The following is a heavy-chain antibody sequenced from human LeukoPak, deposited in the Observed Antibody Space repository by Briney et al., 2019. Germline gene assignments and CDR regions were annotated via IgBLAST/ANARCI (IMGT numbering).Heavy chain of an antibody. Sequence: SETLSLTCTVSGGSISSYYWSWIRQPPGKGLEWIGYIYYSGSTNYNPSLKSGVTISVDTSKNQFSLKLSSVTAADTAVYYCAREGGPYRPLDYSGQGTLVTVSS. CDR1: GGSISSYY. V-gene: IGHV4-59*12. CDR3: AREGGPYRPLDY. CDR2: IYYSGST. J-gene: IGHJ4*02.